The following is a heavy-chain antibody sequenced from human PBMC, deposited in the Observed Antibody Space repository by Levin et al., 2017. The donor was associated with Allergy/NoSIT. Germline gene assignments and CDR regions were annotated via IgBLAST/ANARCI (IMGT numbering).Heavy chain of an antibody. V-gene: IGHV4-34*01. CDR3: ARGPRREERIQLWFRAFDI. D-gene: IGHD5-18*01. J-gene: IGHJ3*02. CDR2: INHSGST. Sequence: SETLSLTCAVYGGSFSGYYWSWIRQPPGKGLEWIGEINHSGSTNYNPSLKSRVTISVDTSKNQFSLKLSSVTAADTAVYYCARGPRREERIQLWFRAFDIWGQGTMVTVSS. CDR1: GGSFSGYY.